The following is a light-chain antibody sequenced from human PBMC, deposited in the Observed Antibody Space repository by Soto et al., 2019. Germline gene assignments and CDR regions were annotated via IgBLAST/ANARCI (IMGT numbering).Light chain of an antibody. Sequence: QSVLPQPASVSGSPGQSITISCTGTSSDVGRYNYVSWYQQHPGKAPKLMIYDVSYRPSGASSRFSGAKSGNTASLTISGRQAEDGAHYYCSSYTTSSTLEVFGGGTQLTVL. V-gene: IGLV2-14*01. CDR3: SSYTTSSTLEV. CDR2: DVS. J-gene: IGLJ3*02. CDR1: SSDVGRYNY.